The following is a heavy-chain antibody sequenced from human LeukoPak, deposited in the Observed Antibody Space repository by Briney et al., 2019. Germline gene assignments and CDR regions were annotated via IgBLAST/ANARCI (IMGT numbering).Heavy chain of an antibody. CDR1: GFTFRSYA. J-gene: IGHJ4*02. CDR2: ISGSGGST. CDR3: AKISSGLLHRY. V-gene: IGHV3-23*01. D-gene: IGHD3-22*01. Sequence: GGSLRLSCAASGFTFRSYAMSWVRQAPGKELEWVSAISGSGGSTYYADSVKGRFTISRDNSKNTLYLQMNSLRAEDTAVYYCAKISSGLLHRYWGQGTLVTVSS.